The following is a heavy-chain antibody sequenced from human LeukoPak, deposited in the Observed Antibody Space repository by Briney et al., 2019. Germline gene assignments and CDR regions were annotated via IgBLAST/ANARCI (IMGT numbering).Heavy chain of an antibody. CDR2: IRYDGSNK. Sequence: GGSLRLSCAASGFTFSSYGMHWVRQAPGKGLEWVAFIRYDGSNKYYAESVKGRFTISRDNSKNTLYLQMNSLRAEDTAVYYCAKAGDYGDYAPLDYWGQGTLVTVSS. V-gene: IGHV3-30*02. D-gene: IGHD4-17*01. CDR1: GFTFSSYG. J-gene: IGHJ4*02. CDR3: AKAGDYGDYAPLDY.